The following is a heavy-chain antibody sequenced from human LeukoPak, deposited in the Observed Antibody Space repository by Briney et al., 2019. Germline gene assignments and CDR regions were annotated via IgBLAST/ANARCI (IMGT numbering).Heavy chain of an antibody. CDR3: ARGGLGHGFDI. Sequence: PGGSLRLSCAASGFTFSSYAMSWVRQAPGKGLEWVSAISGSGGSTYYADSVKGRFTISRDNSKNTLYLQMNGLRADDTAVYYCARGGLGHGFDIWGQGTMVTVSS. J-gene: IGHJ3*02. V-gene: IGHV3-23*01. CDR2: ISGSGGST. CDR1: GFTFSSYA. D-gene: IGHD3-16*01.